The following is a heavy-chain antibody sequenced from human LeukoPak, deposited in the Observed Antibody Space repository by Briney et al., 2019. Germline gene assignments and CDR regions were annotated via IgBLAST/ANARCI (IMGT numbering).Heavy chain of an antibody. Sequence: GGSLRLSCAASGFTFSSYAMHWVRQAPGKGLEWVAVISYDGSNKYYADSVKGRFTISRDNSKNTLYLQMNSLRAEDTAVYYCASFPLYMVRTDAFDIWGQGTMVTVSS. CDR1: GFTFSSYA. CDR2: ISYDGSNK. V-gene: IGHV3-30*04. J-gene: IGHJ3*02. D-gene: IGHD3-10*01. CDR3: ASFPLYMVRTDAFDI.